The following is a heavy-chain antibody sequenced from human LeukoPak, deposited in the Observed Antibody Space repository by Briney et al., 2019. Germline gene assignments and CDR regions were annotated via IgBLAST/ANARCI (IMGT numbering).Heavy chain of an antibody. V-gene: IGHV4-39*01. Sequence: SETLSLTCTVSGGSISSSNYYWAWTRQPPGKGLEWIGSVYYNANTYYNPSLKGRVTVSADMSKNQFSLKLNSLTAADTAVYYCVRHTHNTAFDPWGQGTLVTVSS. CDR1: GGSISSSNYY. D-gene: IGHD1-14*01. J-gene: IGHJ5*02. CDR3: VRHTHNTAFDP. CDR2: VYYNANT.